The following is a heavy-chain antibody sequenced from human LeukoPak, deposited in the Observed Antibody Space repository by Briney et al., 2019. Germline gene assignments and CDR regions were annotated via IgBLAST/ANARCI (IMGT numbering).Heavy chain of an antibody. CDR2: SNPSCGST. J-gene: IGHJ5*02. Sequence: ASVKVSCKASGYTFTSYYMHWVRQAPGQGLERMGISNPSCGSTSYAQKFQGRVTMTRDMSTSTDYMELSSLRSEDTAVYYCARDNSVEDTAWWFDPWGQGTLVTVSS. D-gene: IGHD4-23*01. V-gene: IGHV1-46*01. CDR1: GYTFTSYY. CDR3: ARDNSVEDTAWWFDP.